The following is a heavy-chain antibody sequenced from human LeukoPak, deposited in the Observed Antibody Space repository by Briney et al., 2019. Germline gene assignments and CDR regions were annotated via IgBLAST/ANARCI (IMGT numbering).Heavy chain of an antibody. J-gene: IGHJ5*02. V-gene: IGHV3-21*06. Sequence: GGSLRLSCAASGLTFSNFCMNWVRQTPGKGLEWVSAISGSNSYIYYADSVRGRFTISRGNSKNTLYLQMNSLRAEDTAVYFCAKSEITGTTRAPNWFDPRGQGTLVTVSS. CDR1: GLTFSNFC. CDR2: ISGSNSYI. CDR3: AKSEITGTTRAPNWFDP. D-gene: IGHD1-7*01.